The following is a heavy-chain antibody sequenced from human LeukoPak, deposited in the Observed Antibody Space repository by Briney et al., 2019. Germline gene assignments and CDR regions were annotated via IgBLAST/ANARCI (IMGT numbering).Heavy chain of an antibody. D-gene: IGHD6-13*01. V-gene: IGHV3-48*04. J-gene: IGHJ4*02. Sequence: GGSLRLSCAASGFTFSSYSMNWVRQAPGKGLEWVSYISSSGSTIYYADSVKGRFTISRDNAKNSLYLQMNSLRAEDTALYYCAKGQPTRYSSSWYFDYWGQGTLVTVSS. CDR2: ISSSGSTI. CDR1: GFTFSSYS. CDR3: AKGQPTRYSSSWYFDY.